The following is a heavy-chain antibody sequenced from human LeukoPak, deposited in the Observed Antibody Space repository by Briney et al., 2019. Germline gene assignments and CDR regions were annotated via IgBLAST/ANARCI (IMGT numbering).Heavy chain of an antibody. D-gene: IGHD5-18*01. Sequence: GASVKVSCKASGYTFTSYDINWVRQATGQGLEWMGWMNPNSGNTGYAQKFQGRVTMTRNTSISTAYMELSSLRSEDTAVYYCARVVRLWWLPDYWGQGTLVTVSS. J-gene: IGHJ4*02. V-gene: IGHV1-8*01. CDR3: ARVVRLWWLPDY. CDR2: MNPNSGNT. CDR1: GYTFTSYD.